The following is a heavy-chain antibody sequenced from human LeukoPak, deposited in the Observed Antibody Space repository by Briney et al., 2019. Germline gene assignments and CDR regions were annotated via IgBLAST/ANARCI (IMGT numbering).Heavy chain of an antibody. Sequence: SETLSLTCAVSGGSISSGGYSWSWIRQPPGKGLEWIGYIYHSGSTYYNPSLKSRVTISVDRSKNQFSLKLSSVTAADTAVYYCARGTSGPWANSNWFDPWGQGTLVTVSS. V-gene: IGHV4-30-2*01. CDR2: IYHSGST. CDR3: ARGTSGPWANSNWFDP. D-gene: IGHD1-1*01. CDR1: GGSISSGGYS. J-gene: IGHJ5*02.